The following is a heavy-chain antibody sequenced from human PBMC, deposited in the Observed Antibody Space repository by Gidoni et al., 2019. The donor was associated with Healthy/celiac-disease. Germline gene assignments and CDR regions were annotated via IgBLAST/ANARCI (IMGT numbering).Heavy chain of an antibody. Sequence: EVQLLESGGGLVQPGGSLRLSCAASGFTFSSYAMSWVRQAPGKGLEWVSAISGSGGSTYYADSVKGRFTISRDNSKNTLYLQMNSLRAEDTAVYYCAKDSPIVVVPAAMGYYYDYWGQGTLVTVSS. V-gene: IGHV3-23*01. J-gene: IGHJ4*02. CDR2: ISGSGGST. CDR1: GFTFSSYA. D-gene: IGHD2-2*01. CDR3: AKDSPIVVVPAAMGYYYDY.